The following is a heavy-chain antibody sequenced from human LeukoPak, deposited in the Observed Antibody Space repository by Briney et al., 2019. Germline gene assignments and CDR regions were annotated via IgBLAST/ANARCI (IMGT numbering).Heavy chain of an antibody. V-gene: IGHV4-59*01. CDR3: ARVDGSGWWEPFQH. J-gene: IGHJ1*01. Sequence: SETLSLTSTVSGGSISSYYWSWIRQPPGKGLEWIGYIYYSGSTNYNPSLKSRVTISVDTSKNQFSLKLSSVTAADTAVYYCARVDGSGWWEPFQHWGQGTLVTVSS. CDR2: IYYSGST. CDR1: GGSISSYY. D-gene: IGHD6-19*01.